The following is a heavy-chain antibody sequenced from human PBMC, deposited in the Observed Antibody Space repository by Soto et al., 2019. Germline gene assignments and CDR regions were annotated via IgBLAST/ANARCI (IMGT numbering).Heavy chain of an antibody. V-gene: IGHV4-59*02. J-gene: IGHJ5*02. CDR2: MYYTGTA. CDR1: GGSASNFY. Sequence: SETLSLTCSVCGGSASNFYWSWIRQPPGKGLEWIAYMYYTGTANYNPSFRSRVTMSVDTSKNQASLKLTSVTAADTAIYYCARSLEPSWFDPWGQGTLVTVSS. CDR3: ARSLEPSWFDP.